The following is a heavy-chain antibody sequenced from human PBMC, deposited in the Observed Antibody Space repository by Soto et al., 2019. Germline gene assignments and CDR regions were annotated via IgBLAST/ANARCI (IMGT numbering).Heavy chain of an antibody. V-gene: IGHV1-69*13. CDR1: GGTFSSYA. CDR2: IIPIFGTA. D-gene: IGHD3-10*01. J-gene: IGHJ6*02. Sequence: SVKVSCKASGGTFSSYAISWVRQAPGQGLEWMGGIIPIFGTANYAQKFQGRVTITADESTSTAYMELSSLRSEDTAVYYCARPSLTFYYGSASSEYYYVMDVWGQGTTVTVSS. CDR3: ARPSLTFYYGSASSEYYYVMDV.